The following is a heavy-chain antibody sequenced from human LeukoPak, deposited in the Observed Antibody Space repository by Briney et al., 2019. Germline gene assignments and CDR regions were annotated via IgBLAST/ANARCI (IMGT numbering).Heavy chain of an antibody. Sequence: PGGSLRLSCAASGFTVGNTYMSWVRQDPGKGLEWVSVIHDGGTTYYAASVEGRFTIARDNSRNTLSLQMNSLTTEDTAVYYCARIGSPGVAYYGMDVWGQGTTVTVSS. CDR1: GFTVGNTY. CDR2: IHDGGTT. D-gene: IGHD3-3*01. CDR3: ARIGSPGVAYYGMDV. V-gene: IGHV3-66*02. J-gene: IGHJ6*02.